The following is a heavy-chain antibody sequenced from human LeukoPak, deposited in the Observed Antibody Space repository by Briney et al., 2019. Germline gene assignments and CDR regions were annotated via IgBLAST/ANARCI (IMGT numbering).Heavy chain of an antibody. Sequence: SETLSLTCTVSGASITQHYWSWLRQPPGKGLEYIGYSYYDGSTKYTSSVRSRVTILVDTSKNQFTLKLRSVIDADTAKYYCTRGITGHYRSLGGFAFDIWGQGTMVAVSS. V-gene: IGHV4-59*11. D-gene: IGHD3-16*01. CDR3: TRGITGHYRSLGGFAFDI. CDR2: SYYDGST. CDR1: GASITQHY. J-gene: IGHJ3*02.